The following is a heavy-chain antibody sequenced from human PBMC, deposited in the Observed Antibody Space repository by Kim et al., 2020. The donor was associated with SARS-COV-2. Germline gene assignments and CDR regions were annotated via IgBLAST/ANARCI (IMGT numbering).Heavy chain of an antibody. CDR2: IYYSGST. J-gene: IGHJ4*02. D-gene: IGHD3-22*01. CDR1: GGSISSSSYY. CDR3: ASEVFAGDSSGTFDY. Sequence: SETLSLTCTVSGGSISSSSYYWGWIRQPPGKGLEWIGSIYYSGSTYYNPSLKSRVTISVDTSKNQFSLKLSSVTAADTAVYYCASEVFAGDSSGTFDYWGQGTLVTVSS. V-gene: IGHV4-39*01.